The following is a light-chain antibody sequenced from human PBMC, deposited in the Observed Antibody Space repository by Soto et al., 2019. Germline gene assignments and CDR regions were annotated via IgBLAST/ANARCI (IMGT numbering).Light chain of an antibody. V-gene: IGLV2-14*01. CDR2: EVS. CDR3: ISYTLNSIPYV. CDR1: SSDIGGYNY. J-gene: IGLJ1*01. Sequence: QPVLTQPASVSGSPGQSITISCTGTSSDIGGYNYVSWYQQHPGRAPKLIIYEVSYRPSGSSNRFSGSKSGNTASLTISGLQAEDVADYYCISYTLNSIPYVFGTGTKVTVL.